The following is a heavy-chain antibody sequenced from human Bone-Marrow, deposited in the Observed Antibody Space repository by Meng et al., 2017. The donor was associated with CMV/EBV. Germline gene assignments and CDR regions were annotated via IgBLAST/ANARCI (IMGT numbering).Heavy chain of an antibody. V-gene: IGHV3-30*02. CDR3: AKDSSSKAKYYGMDV. CDR1: GFTFSSYG. Sequence: GESLKISCAASGFTFSSYGMHWVRQAPGKGLEWVAVIWYDGSNKYYADSVKGRFTISRDNSKNTLYLQMNSLRAEDTAVYYCAKDSSSKAKYYGMDVWGQGTTVTVSS. D-gene: IGHD6-6*01. CDR2: IWYDGSNK. J-gene: IGHJ6*02.